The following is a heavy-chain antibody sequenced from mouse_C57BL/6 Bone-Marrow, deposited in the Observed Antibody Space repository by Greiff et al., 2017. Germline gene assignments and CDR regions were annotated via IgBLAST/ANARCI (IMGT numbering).Heavy chain of an antibody. CDR2: IDPEDGDT. Sequence: VQLKESGAELVRPGASVKLSCTASGFNIKDYYMHWVKQRPEQGLEWIGRIDPEDGDTEYAPKFQGKATMTAETSSNTAYLQLSSLTSEDTAAYYCTSYYWGQGTTLTVSA. V-gene: IGHV14-1*01. CDR3: TSYY. CDR1: GFNIKDYY. J-gene: IGHJ2*01.